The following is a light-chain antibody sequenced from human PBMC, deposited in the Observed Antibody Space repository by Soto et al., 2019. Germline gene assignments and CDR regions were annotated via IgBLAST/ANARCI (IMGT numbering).Light chain of an antibody. J-gene: IGKJ2*01. CDR1: QNIKDKY. V-gene: IGKV3-20*01. Sequence: VVLTQSPGTLSFSTGERATLSCRASQNIKDKYLAWYQQRPGQAPRLLIYGSSVRATGIPDRFSGSWAGTDFTFTISRLEPEDFAVYSCNQYGRSPASTFGKGTKLEL. CDR2: GSS. CDR3: NQYGRSPAST.